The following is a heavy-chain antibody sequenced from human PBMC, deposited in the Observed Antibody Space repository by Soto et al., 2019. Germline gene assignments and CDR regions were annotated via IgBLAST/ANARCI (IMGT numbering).Heavy chain of an antibody. V-gene: IGHV4-39*01. CDR1: GGSISSSSYY. J-gene: IGHJ6*02. D-gene: IGHD6-13*01. Sequence: SETLSLTCTVSGGSISSSSYYWGWIRQPPGKGLEWIGSIYYSGSTYYNPSLKSRVTISVDTSKNQFSLKLSSVTAADTAVYYCARPGGRSSWYGYYGMDVWGQGTTVT. CDR2: IYYSGST. CDR3: ARPGGRSSWYGYYGMDV.